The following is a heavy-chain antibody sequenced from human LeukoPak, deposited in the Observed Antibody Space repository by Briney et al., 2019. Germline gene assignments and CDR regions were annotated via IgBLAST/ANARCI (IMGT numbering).Heavy chain of an antibody. Sequence: PGGSLRLSCAASDFIFTTYAMSWVRQAPGKGLEWVAVISYDGSNTYYAASVKGRFTISRDNANNSLYLQMNSLRAEDTALYYCARGSSFHNYWGQGTLVTVSS. J-gene: IGHJ4*02. D-gene: IGHD6-6*01. CDR2: ISYDGSNT. CDR1: DFIFTTYA. V-gene: IGHV3-30*03. CDR3: ARGSSFHNY.